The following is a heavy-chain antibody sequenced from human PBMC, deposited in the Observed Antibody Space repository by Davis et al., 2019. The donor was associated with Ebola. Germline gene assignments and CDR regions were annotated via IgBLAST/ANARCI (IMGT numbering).Heavy chain of an antibody. CDR2: ITPGSGRT. Sequence: ASVKVSCKASGYTFTTYDINWVRQAPGQGLEWMGFITPGSGRTGYAQKLQGRVTMTRDTSTSTVYMDLSSLRSEDTAVYYCARLGQQLLLGDWDYWGQGTLVTVSS. D-gene: IGHD2-2*01. J-gene: IGHJ4*02. V-gene: IGHV1-46*04. CDR3: ARLGQQLLLGDWDY. CDR1: GYTFTTYD.